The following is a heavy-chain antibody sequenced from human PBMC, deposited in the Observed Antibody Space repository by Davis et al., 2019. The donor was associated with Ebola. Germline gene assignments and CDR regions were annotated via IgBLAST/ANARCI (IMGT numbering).Heavy chain of an antibody. CDR3: ASSSYDFWSGYYRY. J-gene: IGHJ4*02. Sequence: SETLSLTCAVYGGSFSGYYWSWIRQPPGKGLEWIGEINHSGSTNYNPSLKSRVTISVDTSKNQFSLTLSSVTAADTAVYYCASSSYDFWSGYYRYWGQGTLVTVSS. CDR2: INHSGST. V-gene: IGHV4-34*01. D-gene: IGHD3-3*01. CDR1: GGSFSGYY.